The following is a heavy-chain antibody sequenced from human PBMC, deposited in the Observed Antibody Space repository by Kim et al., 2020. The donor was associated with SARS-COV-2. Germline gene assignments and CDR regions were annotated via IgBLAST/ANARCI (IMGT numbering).Heavy chain of an antibody. CDR2: IYYSGST. J-gene: IGHJ3*02. Sequence: SETLSLTCTVSGGSISSSSYYWGWIRQPPGKGLEWIGSIYYSGSTYYNPSLKSRVTISVDTSKNQFSLKLSSVTAADTAVYYCAASPNILTGYGAFDIWGQGTMVTVSS. V-gene: IGHV4-39*07. CDR3: AASPNILTGYGAFDI. CDR1: GGSISSSSYY. D-gene: IGHD3-9*01.